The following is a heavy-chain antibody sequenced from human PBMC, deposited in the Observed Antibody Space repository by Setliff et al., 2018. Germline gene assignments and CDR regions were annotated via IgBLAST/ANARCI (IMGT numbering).Heavy chain of an antibody. V-gene: IGHV4-59*01. CDR3: ARVPATVTTFYYYYMDV. CDR1: GGSISSYY. D-gene: IGHD4-17*01. Sequence: SETLSLTCTVSGGSISSYYWSWIRQPPGKGLEWIGHIYYSGSTNYNPSLKSRVTISVDTSKNQFSLKLSSVTAADTAVYYCARVPATVTTFYYYYMDVWAKGTTVTVSS. J-gene: IGHJ6*03. CDR2: IYYSGST.